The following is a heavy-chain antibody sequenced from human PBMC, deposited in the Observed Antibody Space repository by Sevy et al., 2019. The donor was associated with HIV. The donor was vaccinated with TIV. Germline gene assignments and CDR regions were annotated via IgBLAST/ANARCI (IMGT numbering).Heavy chain of an antibody. CDR1: GYTLTSHA. Sequence: ASVRVSCKASGYTLTSHAVHWVRQAPGQRLEWMGWINTGNGNTKYSQRFQGRVTFTRDTSANTAYMELSSLMSEDTAVYYCARERSGTYWDYWGQGTLVTVSS. D-gene: IGHD1-26*01. V-gene: IGHV1-3*04. CDR3: ARERSGTYWDY. J-gene: IGHJ4*02. CDR2: INTGNGNT.